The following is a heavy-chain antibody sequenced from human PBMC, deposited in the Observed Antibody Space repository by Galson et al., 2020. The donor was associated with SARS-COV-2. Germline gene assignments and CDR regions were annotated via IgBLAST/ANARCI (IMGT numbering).Heavy chain of an antibody. Sequence: GGSLRLSCAASGFTFSAYYMSWIRQAPGKGLEWVSSISSNSSYTNYADSVKGRFTISRDNAKNSPYLQMNSLRAEDTAVYYCAREIVYNFDSGMDVWGQVTTGTVSS. J-gene: IGHJ6*02. CDR3: AREIVYNFDSGMDV. CDR2: ISSNSSYT. D-gene: IGHD1-1*01. CDR1: GFTFSAYY. V-gene: IGHV3-11*06.